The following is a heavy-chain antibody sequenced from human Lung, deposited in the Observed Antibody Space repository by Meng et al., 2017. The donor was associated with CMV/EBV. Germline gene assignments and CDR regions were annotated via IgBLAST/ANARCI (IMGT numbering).Heavy chain of an antibody. CDR2: IRSKANIYAT. CDR3: TTWRSGGTLTPDYYYGMDF. J-gene: IGHJ6*02. D-gene: IGHD2-15*01. Sequence: GGXLRPXCAASGFTFIGSAMPWVRQASGKGLGWVGRIRSKANIYATAYAASVNGRFTISRDVSKNTAYLQMNRLKTENTAVYYCTTWRSGGTLTPDYYYGMDFXGQGXTVTVSS. V-gene: IGHV3-73*01. CDR1: GFTFIGSA.